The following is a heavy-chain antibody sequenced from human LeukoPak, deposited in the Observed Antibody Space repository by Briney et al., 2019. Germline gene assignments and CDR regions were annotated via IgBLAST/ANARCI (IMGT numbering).Heavy chain of an antibody. CDR3: ACISLPGYYYYMDV. CDR2: IYYSGST. D-gene: IGHD2-21*01. Sequence: SETLSLTCTVSGGSISSSSYYWGWIRQPPGKGLEWIGSIYYSGSTYYNPSLKSRVTISVDTSKNQFSLKLSSVTAADTAVYYCACISLPGYYYYMDVWGKGTTVTVSS. V-gene: IGHV4-39*07. CDR1: GGSISSSSYY. J-gene: IGHJ6*03.